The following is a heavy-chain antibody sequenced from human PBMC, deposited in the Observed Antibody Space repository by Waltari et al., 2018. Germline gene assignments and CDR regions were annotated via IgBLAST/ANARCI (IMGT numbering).Heavy chain of an antibody. CDR1: GFTFSSYA. CDR3: ANRGVGNYFKYFRL. D-gene: IGHD1-7*01. CDR2: IYSSGAV. Sequence: VQLVESGGGLVQPGGSLRLSCAASGFTFSSYAMSWIRQSAGKGLEWSGHIYSSGAVDYNPSLRSRVTISLDTPKSHFTLKLTSVTAADTAVYYCANRGVGNYFKYFRLWSPGTLVTVSS. V-gene: IGHV4-4*07. J-gene: IGHJ1*01.